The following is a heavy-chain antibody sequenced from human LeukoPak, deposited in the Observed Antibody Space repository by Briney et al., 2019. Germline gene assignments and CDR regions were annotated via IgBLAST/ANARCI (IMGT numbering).Heavy chain of an antibody. V-gene: IGHV6-1*01. CDR1: GDSVSSNSAA. J-gene: IGHJ3*02. Sequence: SQTLSLTCAISGDSVSSNSAAWNWIRQSPSRGLEWLGRTYYRSKWYNDYAVSVKSRITINPDTSKNQISLQLNSVTPEDTAVYYCASSPYSSSWLAAPDAFDIWGQGTMVTVSS. CDR2: TYYRSKWYN. D-gene: IGHD6-13*01. CDR3: ASSPYSSSWLAAPDAFDI.